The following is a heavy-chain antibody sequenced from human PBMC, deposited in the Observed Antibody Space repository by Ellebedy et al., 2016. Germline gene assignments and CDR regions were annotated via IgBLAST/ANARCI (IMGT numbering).Heavy chain of an antibody. CDR1: GGSFSGHY. Sequence: SETLSLTCAVYGGSFSGHYWSWIRQPPGKGLEWIGEIIRTGSTNYNPSLKSRVTMSVDTSKNQFSLYLRSVTAADTAVYYCARLTSRFNNWFDPWGQGTLVTVSS. CDR2: IIRTGST. D-gene: IGHD1-1*01. CDR3: ARLTSRFNNWFDP. V-gene: IGHV4-34*12. J-gene: IGHJ5*02.